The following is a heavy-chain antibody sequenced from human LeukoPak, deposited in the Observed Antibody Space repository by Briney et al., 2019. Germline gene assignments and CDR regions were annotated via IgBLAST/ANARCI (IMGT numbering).Heavy chain of an antibody. V-gene: IGHV1-18*04. J-gene: IGHJ4*02. D-gene: IGHD2-15*01. Sequence: ASVKVSCKASGYTFTGYYMHWVRQAPGQGLEWMGWISAYNGNTNYAQKLQGRVTMTTDTSTSTAYMELRSLRSDDTAVYYCARVLSGGDIVVVVAAIDYWGQGTLVTVSS. CDR2: ISAYNGNT. CDR1: GYTFTGYY. CDR3: ARVLSGGDIVVVVAAIDY.